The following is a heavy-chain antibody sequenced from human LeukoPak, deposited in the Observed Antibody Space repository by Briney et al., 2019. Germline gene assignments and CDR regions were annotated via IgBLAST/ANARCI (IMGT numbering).Heavy chain of an antibody. CDR1: GYTFTGYY. V-gene: IGHV1-2*02. J-gene: IGHJ5*02. CDR3: AGGGGSEGGGADNWFDP. CDR2: INPNSGGT. Sequence: ASVKVSCKASGYTFTGYYMHWVRQAPGQGLEWMGWINPNSGGTNYAQKFQGRVTMTRDTSISTAYMELSRLRSDDTAVYYCAGGGGSEGGGADNWFDPWGQGTLVTVSS. D-gene: IGHD1-26*01.